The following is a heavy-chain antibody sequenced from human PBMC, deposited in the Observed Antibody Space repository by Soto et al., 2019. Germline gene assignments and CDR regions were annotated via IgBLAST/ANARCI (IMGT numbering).Heavy chain of an antibody. Sequence: GGSLRLSCAASGFTFSSYGMHWVRQAPGKGLEWVAVIWYDGSNKYYADSVKGRFTISRDNSKNTLYLQMNSLRAEDTAVYYCARDYYDSSGYYYRLVFAFDIWGQGTMVTVSS. CDR2: IWYDGSNK. CDR3: ARDYYDSSGYYYRLVFAFDI. V-gene: IGHV3-33*01. D-gene: IGHD3-22*01. J-gene: IGHJ3*02. CDR1: GFTFSSYG.